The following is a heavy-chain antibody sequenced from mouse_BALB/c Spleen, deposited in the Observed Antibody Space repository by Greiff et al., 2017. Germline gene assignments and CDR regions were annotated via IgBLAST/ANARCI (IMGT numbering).Heavy chain of an antibody. CDR1: GFTFSSYG. CDR3: ARPDYYGSSYGGAMDY. V-gene: IGHV5-6*01. Sequence: EVMLVESGGDLVKPGGSLKLSCAASGFTFSSYGMSWVRQTPDKRLEWVATISSGGSYTYYPDSVKGRFTISRDNAKNTLYLQMSSLKSEDTAMYYCARPDYYGSSYGGAMDYWGQGTSVTVSS. J-gene: IGHJ4*01. D-gene: IGHD1-1*01. CDR2: ISSGGSYT.